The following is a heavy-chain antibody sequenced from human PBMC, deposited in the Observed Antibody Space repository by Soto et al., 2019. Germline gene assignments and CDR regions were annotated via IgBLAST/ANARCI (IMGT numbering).Heavy chain of an antibody. CDR3: ARDNYYGSGSAPMDV. Sequence: SETLSLTCTVSGGSISSSSYYWGWIRQPPGKGLEWIGSIYYSGSTYYNPSLKSRVTISVDTSKNQFSLKLSSVTAADTAVYYCARDNYYGSGSAPMDVWGQGTTVTVSS. J-gene: IGHJ6*02. CDR1: GGSISSSSYY. V-gene: IGHV4-39*02. D-gene: IGHD3-10*01. CDR2: IYYSGST.